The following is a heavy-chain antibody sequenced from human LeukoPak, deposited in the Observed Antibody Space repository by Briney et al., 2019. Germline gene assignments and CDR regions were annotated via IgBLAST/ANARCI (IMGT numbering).Heavy chain of an antibody. D-gene: IGHD5-18*01. CDR1: GGSFSGYY. Sequence: SETLSLTCAVYGGSFSGYYWSWIRQPPGKGLGWIGEINHSGSTNYNPSLKSRVTISVDTSKNQFSLKLSSVTAADTAVYYCARGRGYRIDYWGQGTLVTVSS. J-gene: IGHJ4*02. V-gene: IGHV4-34*01. CDR2: INHSGST. CDR3: ARGRGYRIDY.